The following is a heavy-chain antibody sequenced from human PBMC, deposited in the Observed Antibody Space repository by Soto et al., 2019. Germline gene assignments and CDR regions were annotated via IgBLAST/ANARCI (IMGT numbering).Heavy chain of an antibody. CDR2: ISNEGTT. CDR1: GFAVESRF. Sequence: EVQLVESGGGLVQPGGSLRLSCAASGFAVESRFMTWVRQAPGKGLEWVSVISNEGTTYYADSVKGRFTISRDSSKNTVFLHMNSLRADDTDVYLCASDTLGRAYDFCHGGQGTLVTVSA. J-gene: IGHJ4*02. D-gene: IGHD3-3*01. V-gene: IGHV3-66*01. CDR3: ASDTLGRAYDFCH.